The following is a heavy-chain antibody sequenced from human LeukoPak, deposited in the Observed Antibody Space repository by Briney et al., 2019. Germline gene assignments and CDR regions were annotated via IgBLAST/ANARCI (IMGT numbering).Heavy chain of an antibody. Sequence: SETLSLTCTVSGGSISSSSYFWGWIRERPGKALEWIGSIYYSGNTYYNPSLKSRVTISLDTSKNQFSLKLGSVTAADTAVYYCARRNRWELLDFWGQGTLVTVSS. J-gene: IGHJ4*02. CDR3: ARRNRWELLDF. V-gene: IGHV4-39*01. CDR2: IYYSGNT. D-gene: IGHD1-26*01. CDR1: GGSISSSSYF.